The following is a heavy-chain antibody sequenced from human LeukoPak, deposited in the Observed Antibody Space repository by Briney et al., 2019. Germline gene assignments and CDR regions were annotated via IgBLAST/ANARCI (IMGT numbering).Heavy chain of an antibody. CDR2: INHSGST. D-gene: IGHD3-3*01. CDR3: ARGGSYDFWSAISYGLDV. Sequence: SETLSLTCAVYGGSFSGYYWSWIRQPPGKGLEWIGEINHSGSTNYNPSLKSRVSISVDTSKNQFSLKLSSETAADTAVYYCARGGSYDFWSAISYGLDVWGQGTTVTVSS. J-gene: IGHJ6*02. V-gene: IGHV4-34*01. CDR1: GGSFSGYY.